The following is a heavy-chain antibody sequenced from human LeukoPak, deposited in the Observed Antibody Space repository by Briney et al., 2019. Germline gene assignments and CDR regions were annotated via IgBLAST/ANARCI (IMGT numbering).Heavy chain of an antibody. V-gene: IGHV4-59*01. Sequence: PSETLSLTCTVSGGSISSYYWIWIRQPPGKGLDWIGDIYYSGSTNYNPSRKSRVTISVDTSKNQFSLKLSSVTAADTAVYYCAGYAGSGSYPDYWGQGTLVTVSS. D-gene: IGHD3-10*01. J-gene: IGHJ4*02. CDR1: GGSISSYY. CDR3: AGYAGSGSYPDY. CDR2: IYYSGST.